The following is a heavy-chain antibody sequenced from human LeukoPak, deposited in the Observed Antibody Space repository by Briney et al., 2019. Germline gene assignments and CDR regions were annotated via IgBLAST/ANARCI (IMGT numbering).Heavy chain of an antibody. CDR1: GYSFTSYW. V-gene: IGHV5-51*01. CDR3: ASPDYYDSSGYAPGAGY. Sequence: GESLKISCKGSGYSFTSYWIGWVRQMPGKGLEWMGIIYPGDSDTRYSPSFQGQVTSSADKSITTAYLQWSSLKASDTAMYYCASPDYYDSSGYAPGAGYWGQGTLVTVSS. D-gene: IGHD3-22*01. J-gene: IGHJ4*02. CDR2: IYPGDSDT.